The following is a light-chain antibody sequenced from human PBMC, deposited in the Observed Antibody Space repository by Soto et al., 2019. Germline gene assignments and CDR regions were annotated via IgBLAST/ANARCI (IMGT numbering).Light chain of an antibody. V-gene: IGLV1-47*01. J-gene: IGLJ3*02. CDR3: AAWDDSLTVL. Sequence: QSVLTQSPSASGTPGQTVTISCSGSSSNIATYSVYWYQQLPGTAPKLLIYENNQRPSGVPDRFSGSKSDTSASLAIAGLRSGDEADYYCAAWDDSLTVLFGGGTKLTVL. CDR1: SSNIATYS. CDR2: ENN.